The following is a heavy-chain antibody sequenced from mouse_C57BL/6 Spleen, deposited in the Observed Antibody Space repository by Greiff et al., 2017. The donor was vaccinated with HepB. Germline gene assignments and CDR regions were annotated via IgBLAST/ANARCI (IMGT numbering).Heavy chain of an antibody. Sequence: QVQLQQPGTELVKPGASVKLSCKASGYTFTSYWMHWVKQRPGQGLEWIGNINPSNGGTNYNEKFKSKATLTVDKSSSTAYMQLSSLTSEDSAVYYGARGAVALYNYAMDDWGQGTSATVSS. D-gene: IGHD1-1*01. J-gene: IGHJ4*01. V-gene: IGHV1-53*01. CDR1: GYTFTSYW. CDR3: ARGAVALYNYAMDD. CDR2: INPSNGGT.